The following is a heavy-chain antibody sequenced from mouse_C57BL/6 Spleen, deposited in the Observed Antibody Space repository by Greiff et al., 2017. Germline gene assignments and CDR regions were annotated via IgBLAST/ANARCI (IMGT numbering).Heavy chain of an antibody. Sequence: QVQLQQSGPELVKPGASVKLSCKASGYTFTSYDINWVKQRPGQGLEWIGWIYPRDGSTKYNEKFKGKATLTVDTSSSTAYMELHSLTSEDSAVYFCARDYYGSSNYYAMDYWGQGTSVTVSS. V-gene: IGHV1-85*01. CDR2: IYPRDGST. D-gene: IGHD1-1*01. J-gene: IGHJ4*01. CDR1: GYTFTSYD. CDR3: ARDYYGSSNYYAMDY.